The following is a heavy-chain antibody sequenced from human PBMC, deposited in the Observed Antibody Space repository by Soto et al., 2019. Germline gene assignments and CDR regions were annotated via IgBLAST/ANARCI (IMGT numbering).Heavy chain of an antibody. J-gene: IGHJ3*02. CDR1: RFTFSTYA. CDR2: ISGGGGDT. CDR3: AKSLFGGPDI. V-gene: IGHV3-23*01. D-gene: IGHD2-15*01. Sequence: VGSLRLSCAASRFTFSTYAMSWVRQAPGKGLEWVSGISGGGGDTSYADSVRGRFTCSRDNSKNTLYLQMNSLRAEDTALYYCAKSLFGGPDIWGQGTMVTVSS.